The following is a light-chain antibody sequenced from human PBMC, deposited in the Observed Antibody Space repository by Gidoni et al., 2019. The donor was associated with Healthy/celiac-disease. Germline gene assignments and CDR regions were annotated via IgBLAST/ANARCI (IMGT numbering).Light chain of an antibody. Sequence: DIQMTKSPSSLSASVGDRVTITCQASQDINNYLNWYQQKPGKAPKLLIYDASNLETGVPSRFSGSGSGTDFTFTISSLQPEDIATYYCQQYDNLPLTFGGGTKVEIE. CDR2: DAS. CDR1: QDINNY. J-gene: IGKJ4*01. V-gene: IGKV1-33*01. CDR3: QQYDNLPLT.